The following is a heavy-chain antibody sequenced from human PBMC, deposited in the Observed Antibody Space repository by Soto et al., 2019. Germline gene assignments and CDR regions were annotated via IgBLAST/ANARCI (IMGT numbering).Heavy chain of an antibody. CDR2: ISWNDER. CDR1: GFSLSTHEVG. Sequence: QITLKESGPTLVKPTQTLTLTCTFSGFSLSTHEVGVGWIRQPPGKALEWVASISWNDERRYSPSLKSRLTITKDTSKNLVVLTMTNVDPADTGSYFCAHRPPRYSTAWLAFDFWGQGTMVAVSS. D-gene: IGHD1-1*01. V-gene: IGHV2-5*01. CDR3: AHRPPRYSTAWLAFDF. J-gene: IGHJ3*01.